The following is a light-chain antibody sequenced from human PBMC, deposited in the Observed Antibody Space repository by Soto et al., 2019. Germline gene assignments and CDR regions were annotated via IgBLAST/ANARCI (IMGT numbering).Light chain of an antibody. V-gene: IGKV1-39*01. J-gene: IGKJ2*01. CDR1: QSISSY. CDR2: AAS. Sequence: DIQMSQSPSSLSASVGDRVTITCRASQSISSYLNWYQQKPRKAPKLLIYAASSLQSGVPSRFSGSGSGTDFTVTISSLQPEDFATYYCQQSYSTPRTFGQGTKLEIK. CDR3: QQSYSTPRT.